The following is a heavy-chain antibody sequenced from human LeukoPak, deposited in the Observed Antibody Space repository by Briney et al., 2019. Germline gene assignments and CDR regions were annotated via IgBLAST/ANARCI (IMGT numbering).Heavy chain of an antibody. CDR2: IIPIFGTA. CDR3: ARAMLIRRSVFDY. V-gene: IGHV1-69*05. D-gene: IGHD2-21*01. CDR1: GGTFSSYA. J-gene: IGHJ4*02. Sequence: SVKVSCKASGGTFSSYAISWVRQAPGQGLGWMGRIIPIFGTANYAQKFQGRVTITTDESTSTAYMELSSQRSEDTAVYYCARAMLIRRSVFDYWGQGTLVTVSS.